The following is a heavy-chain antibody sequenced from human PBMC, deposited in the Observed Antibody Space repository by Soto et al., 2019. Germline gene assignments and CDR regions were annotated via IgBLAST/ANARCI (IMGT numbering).Heavy chain of an antibody. D-gene: IGHD6-19*01. Sequence: QVQLVQSGAEVKKPGASVKVSCKASGYTFTTYGITWVRQAPGQGLEWMGWISAHNGKTKNAQKPQGRVTMTTDTSXXRAYMEGRRLRSDDTAVYYCARAQRRAVAGTDFDYRGQGPLLTVSS. CDR2: ISAHNGKT. V-gene: IGHV1-18*01. J-gene: IGHJ4*02. CDR1: GYTFTTYG. CDR3: ARAQRRAVAGTDFDY.